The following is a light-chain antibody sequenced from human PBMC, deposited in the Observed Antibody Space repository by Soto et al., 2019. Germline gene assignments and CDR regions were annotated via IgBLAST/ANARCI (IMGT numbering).Light chain of an antibody. CDR2: GAS. V-gene: IGKV3-20*01. CDR1: QSVSSSY. Sequence: IVLTQSPATLSLSTGERATLSCTSSQSVSSSYLAWYQQKPGQAPRLLIYGASSRATGIPDRFSGSGSGTDFTLTISRLEPEDFAVYYCQQYGSSPPTFGQGTNVDIK. CDR3: QQYGSSPPT. J-gene: IGKJ1*01.